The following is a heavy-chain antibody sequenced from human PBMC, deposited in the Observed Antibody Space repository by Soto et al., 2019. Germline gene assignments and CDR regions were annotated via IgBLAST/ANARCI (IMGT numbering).Heavy chain of an antibody. CDR1: GYNFAAHW. CDR3: ARGGFGGVAIDF. CDR2: IYPADSDT. J-gene: IGHJ4*02. V-gene: IGHV5-51*01. D-gene: IGHD3-10*01. Sequence: GESLKISCKGSGYNFAAHWIDWVRQMPGKGLEWMGTIYPADSDTRYSPSFQGQVTISADKSITTAYLQWSSLKASDSAMYFCARGGFGGVAIDFWGQGTLVTVSS.